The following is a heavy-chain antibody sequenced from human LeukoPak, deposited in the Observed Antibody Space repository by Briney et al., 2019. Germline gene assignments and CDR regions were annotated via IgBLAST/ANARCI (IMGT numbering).Heavy chain of an antibody. CDR2: IKPDGYEK. Sequence: GSLRLSCTAASGFTFSNLWMNWVRQAPGKGLEWVANIKPDGYEKYYVDSVKGRFTISRDNAKNSLYLQMDSLRVEDTAVHYCARGHYDRAWGQGNLVIVSS. CDR3: ARGHYDRA. D-gene: IGHD4-17*01. V-gene: IGHV3-7*01. CDR1: GFTFSNLW. J-gene: IGHJ5*02.